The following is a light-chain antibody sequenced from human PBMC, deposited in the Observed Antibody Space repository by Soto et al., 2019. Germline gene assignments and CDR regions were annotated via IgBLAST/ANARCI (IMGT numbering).Light chain of an antibody. V-gene: IGLV2-14*03. CDR2: GVT. CDR3: TSYTSTGAPVL. Sequence: HSVLTQPASVSGSPGQSITISCTGTSSDVGGYNYVSWYQHHPGKAPELIIYGVTNRPSGISLRFSGSKSGNTASLTISGLQAEDEADYYCTSYTSTGAPVLFGGGTKLTVL. J-gene: IGLJ2*01. CDR1: SSDVGGYNY.